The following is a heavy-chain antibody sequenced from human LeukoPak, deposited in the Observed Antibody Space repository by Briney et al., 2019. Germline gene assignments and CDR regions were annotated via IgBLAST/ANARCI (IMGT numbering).Heavy chain of an antibody. CDR2: ISGSGGST. J-gene: IGHJ5*02. CDR3: AKELSKGSGWYQGWFDP. Sequence: AGGSLRLSCAASGFIVSGIYMSWVRQAPGKGLEWVSAISGSGGSTYYADSVKGRFTISRDNSKNTLYLQMNSLRAEDTAVYYCAKELSKGSGWYQGWFDPWGQGTLVTVSS. V-gene: IGHV3-23*01. D-gene: IGHD6-19*01. CDR1: GFIVSGIY.